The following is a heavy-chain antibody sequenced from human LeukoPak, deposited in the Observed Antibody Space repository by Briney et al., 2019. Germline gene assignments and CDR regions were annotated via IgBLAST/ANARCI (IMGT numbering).Heavy chain of an antibody. J-gene: IGHJ4*02. CDR3: AKDYWNYFGDD. CDR2: ISGSGGST. V-gene: IGHV3-23*01. Sequence: GGSLRLSCTASGFTFGDYAMSWVRQAPGKGLEWVSAISGSGGSTYYADSVKGRFTISRDNSKNTLYLQMNSLRAEDTAVYYCAKDYWNYFGDDWGQGTLVTVSS. D-gene: IGHD1-7*01. CDR1: GFTFGDYA.